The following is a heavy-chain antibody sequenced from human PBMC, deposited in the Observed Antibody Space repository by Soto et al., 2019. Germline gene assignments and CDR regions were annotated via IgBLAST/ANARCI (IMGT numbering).Heavy chain of an antibody. J-gene: IGHJ6*02. Sequence: GGSLRLSCAASGFTFSSYAMGWVRQAPGKGLEWFSTFGITGGDTYYADSVKGRFFISRDDSKYTLHLQMNSLRAEDTAVYHCAKLGSQLLSYYGMDVWGQGTTVTVSS. CDR1: GFTFSSYA. CDR3: AKLGSQLLSYYGMDV. CDR2: FGITGGDT. D-gene: IGHD2-2*01. V-gene: IGHV3-23*01.